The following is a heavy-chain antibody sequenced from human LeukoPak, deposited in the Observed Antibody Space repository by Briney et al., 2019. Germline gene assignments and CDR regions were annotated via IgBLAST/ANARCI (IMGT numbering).Heavy chain of an antibody. CDR2: IYYSGST. J-gene: IGHJ5*02. CDR1: GGSISSYY. Sequence: SETLSLTCTVSGGSISSYYWGWLRQPPGKGLEWIGSIYYSGSTYYNPSLKSRVTISVDTSKNQFSLKLSSVTAADTAVYYCARVGVQLERRGWFDPWGQGTLVTVSS. CDR3: ARVGVQLERRGWFDP. V-gene: IGHV4-39*07. D-gene: IGHD1-1*01.